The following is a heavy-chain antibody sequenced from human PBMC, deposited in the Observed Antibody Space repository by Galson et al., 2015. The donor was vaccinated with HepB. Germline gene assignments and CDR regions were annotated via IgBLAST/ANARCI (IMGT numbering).Heavy chain of an antibody. V-gene: IGHV1-2*02. CDR2: INPNSGGT. CDR1: GYTFTGYY. CDR3: ARGVSRVVPNGYYYMDV. D-gene: IGHD2-2*01. J-gene: IGHJ6*03. Sequence: SVKVSCKASGYTFTGYYMHWVRQAPGQGLEWMGWINPNSGGTNYAQKFQGRVTMTRDTSISTAYMDLSRLRSDDTAVYYCARGVSRVVPNGYYYMDVWGKGATVTVSS.